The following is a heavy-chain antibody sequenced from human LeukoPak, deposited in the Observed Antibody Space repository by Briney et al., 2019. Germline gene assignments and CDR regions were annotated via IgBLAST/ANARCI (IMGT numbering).Heavy chain of an antibody. CDR1: GFTFSSYW. CDR2: IKQVGSEK. D-gene: IGHD3-10*01. CDR3: AREVIEWFGVSYFDY. J-gene: IGHJ4*02. Sequence: GGSLSLSCAASGFTFSSYWMSWVRQAPGKGLEWVANIKQVGSEKYYMDSVKGRFTISRDNATNSLYLQMNSLRAEDTAVYYCAREVIEWFGVSYFDYWGQRTLVTVSS. V-gene: IGHV3-7*03.